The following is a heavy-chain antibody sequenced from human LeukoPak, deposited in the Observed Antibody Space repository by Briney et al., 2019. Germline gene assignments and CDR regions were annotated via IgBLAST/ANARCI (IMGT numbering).Heavy chain of an antibody. CDR2: IGSSGDIT. V-gene: IGHV3-23*01. J-gene: IGHJ4*02. D-gene: IGHD4-17*01. Sequence: GGSLRLSCAASGFTFSSYAMSWVRQAPGMGLEWVSSIGSSGDITYYADSVKGRFTISRDNSKNTLYLQMNSLRAEDTAEYYCAKDIDNGDYVVYWGQGTLVTVSS. CDR3: AKDIDNGDYVVY. CDR1: GFTFSSYA.